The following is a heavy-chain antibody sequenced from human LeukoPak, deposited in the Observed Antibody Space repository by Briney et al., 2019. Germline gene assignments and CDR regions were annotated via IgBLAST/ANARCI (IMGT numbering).Heavy chain of an antibody. CDR1: GFTFSSYG. CDR2: ISYDGSNK. CDR3: AREVVVVAATRGYYYYMDV. Sequence: GGSLRLSCTASGFTFSSYGMHWVRQAPGKGLEWVAVISYDGSNKYYADSVKGRFTISRDNSKNTLYLQMKSLRAEDTAVYYCAREVVVVAATRGYYYYMDVWGKGTTVTVSS. D-gene: IGHD2-15*01. V-gene: IGHV3-30*03. J-gene: IGHJ6*03.